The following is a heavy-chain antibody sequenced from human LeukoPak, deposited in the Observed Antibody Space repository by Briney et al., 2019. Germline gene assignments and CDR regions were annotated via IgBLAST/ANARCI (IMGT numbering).Heavy chain of an antibody. CDR3: AKGITGNVRFDH. V-gene: IGHV3-7*01. Sequence: GSLRLSCAASGFTFGSYWISWVRQAPGKGLEWVAYIKPDGSGKYYVDSVKGRFTISRDNAKNSLYLQMNSLRAEDTAMYYCAKGITGNVRFDHWGQGTLVTVSS. CDR2: IKPDGSGK. D-gene: IGHD1-20*01. CDR1: GFTFGSYW. J-gene: IGHJ4*02.